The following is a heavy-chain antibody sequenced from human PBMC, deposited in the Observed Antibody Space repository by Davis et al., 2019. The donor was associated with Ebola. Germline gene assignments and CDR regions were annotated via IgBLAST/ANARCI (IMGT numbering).Heavy chain of an antibody. V-gene: IGHV4-61*01. CDR2: IYNSGRT. CDR1: GGSVSSGSYY. Sequence: SETLSLTCSVSGGSVSSGSYYWSWIRQPPGKGLEWIGYIYNSGRTDYNPSLRGRVTISVDTSKDQFSLRLHSVTAADTAVYYCARGNDDYLSLDYWGQGTLVTVSS. J-gene: IGHJ4*02. D-gene: IGHD4-17*01. CDR3: ARGNDDYLSLDY.